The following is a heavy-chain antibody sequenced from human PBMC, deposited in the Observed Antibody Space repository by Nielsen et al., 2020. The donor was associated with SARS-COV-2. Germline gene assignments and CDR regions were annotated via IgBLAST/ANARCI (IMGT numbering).Heavy chain of an antibody. D-gene: IGHD3-10*02. J-gene: IGHJ4*02. Sequence: SETLSLTFTVPGGLICSGGYYWRCTRESPGKGLAWIEYIYYGGRDDYNPSLKSRISMSIDTSRNQFSLKLTSMTAADTAVYYCGRGRLTVWGDSWGPGTQVTVSS. CDR1: GGLICSGGYY. CDR2: IYYGGRD. CDR3: GRGRLTVWGDS. V-gene: IGHV4-30-4*01.